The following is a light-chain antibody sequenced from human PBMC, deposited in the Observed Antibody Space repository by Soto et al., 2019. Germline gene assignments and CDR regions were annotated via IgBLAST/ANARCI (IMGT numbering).Light chain of an antibody. CDR3: QQYNNWPPLT. V-gene: IGKV3D-15*01. CDR1: QSVHTF. CDR2: GAA. Sequence: EIGLTQSPDTLSLSPGERASLSCRASQSVHTFLVWYHQKPARPPRLLIYGAATTATGVPAGFSGSGSGTDFTLTLSSMQSEDFAVYYCQQYNNWPPLTFGQGTKVDIK. J-gene: IGKJ1*01.